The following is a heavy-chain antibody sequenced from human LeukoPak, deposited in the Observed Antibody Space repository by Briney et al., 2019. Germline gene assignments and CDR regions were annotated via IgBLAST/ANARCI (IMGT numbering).Heavy chain of an antibody. CDR1: GGSISSGRYY. CDR3: ARAYSSSWYFNWFDP. Sequence: NTSQTLSLTCTVSGGSISSGRYYWTWIRQPAGKGLEWIGRMYTSGSTNYNPSLKSRVTISVDTSKNQFSLRLSSVTAADTAVYFCARAYSSSWYFNWFDPWGQGTQVTVSS. CDR2: MYTSGST. D-gene: IGHD6-13*01. J-gene: IGHJ5*02. V-gene: IGHV4-61*02.